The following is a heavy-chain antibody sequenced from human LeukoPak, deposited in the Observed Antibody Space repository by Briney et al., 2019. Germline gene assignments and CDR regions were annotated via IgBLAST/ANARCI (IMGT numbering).Heavy chain of an antibody. CDR1: GFTFSSYE. J-gene: IGHJ6*04. D-gene: IGHD3-10*02. CDR2: ISSNGSTI. Sequence: GGSLRLSCAASGFTFSSYEMNWVRQAPGKGLEWDSYISSNGSTIYYADSVKGRFTISRDNAKNSLYLQMNSLRAEDTAVYYCAELGITMIGGVWGKGTTVTISS. V-gene: IGHV3-48*03. CDR3: AELGITMIGGV.